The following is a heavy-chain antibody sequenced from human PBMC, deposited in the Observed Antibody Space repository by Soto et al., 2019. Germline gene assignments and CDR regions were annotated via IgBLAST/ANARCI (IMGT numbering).Heavy chain of an antibody. Sequence: QVQLVQSGAEVKKPGSSVKVSCTASGGTFSSYAISWVRQAPGQGLEWMGGIIPIFGTANYAQKFQGRVTITADESTSTADMELSSLRSDDTAVYYCARGVVVAAAGGVPFDYWGQGTLVTVSS. J-gene: IGHJ4*02. D-gene: IGHD6-13*01. CDR3: ARGVVVAAAGGVPFDY. CDR2: IIPIFGTA. CDR1: GGTFSSYA. V-gene: IGHV1-69*01.